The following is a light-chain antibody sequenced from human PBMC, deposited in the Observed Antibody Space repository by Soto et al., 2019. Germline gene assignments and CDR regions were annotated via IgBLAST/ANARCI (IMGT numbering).Light chain of an antibody. J-gene: IGLJ1*01. V-gene: IGLV1-47*01. Sequence: QSVLTQPPSASGTPGQRVTISCSGSSSNIGSNYVYWYQQLPGTAPKLLIYRNNQRPSGVPDRFSGSKSGTSASLAISGLRSEDEADYYCAAWDARLSGYVFGTGTKVTVL. CDR3: AAWDARLSGYV. CDR2: RNN. CDR1: SSNIGSNY.